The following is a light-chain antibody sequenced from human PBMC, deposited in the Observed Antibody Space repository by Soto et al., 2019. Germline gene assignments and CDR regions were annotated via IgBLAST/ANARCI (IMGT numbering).Light chain of an antibody. Sequence: QSALTQPASVSGSPGKSITISCTGTSSDVGNYNLVSWYQQHPDKAPKLMIHEVSKRPSGVSNRFSGSKSGNTASLTISGLQAEDEAAYYCCSYAGSSSNWVFGGGTKLTVL. CDR3: CSYAGSSSNWV. V-gene: IGLV2-23*02. CDR2: EVS. J-gene: IGLJ3*02. CDR1: SSDVGNYNL.